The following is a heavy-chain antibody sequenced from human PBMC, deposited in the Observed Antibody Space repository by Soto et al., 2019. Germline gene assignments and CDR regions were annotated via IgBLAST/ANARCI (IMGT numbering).Heavy chain of an antibody. CDR3: ARAIAAAGTGRSPFDY. V-gene: IGHV1-69*01. Sequence: QVQLVQSGAEVKKPGSSVKVSCKASGGTFSSYAISWVRQAPGQGLEWMGGIIPIFGTANYAQKFEGRVTITADESTSTAYMELSRLSSEDTAVYYCARAIAAAGTGRSPFDYWGQGTLVTVSS. D-gene: IGHD6-13*01. J-gene: IGHJ4*02. CDR1: GGTFSSYA. CDR2: IIPIFGTA.